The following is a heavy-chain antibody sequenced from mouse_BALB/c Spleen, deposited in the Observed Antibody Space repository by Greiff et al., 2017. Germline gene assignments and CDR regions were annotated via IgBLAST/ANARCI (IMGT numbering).Heavy chain of an antibody. Sequence: QVQLKQSGAELAKPGASVKMSCKASGYTFTSYWMQWVKQRPGQGLEWIGAIYPGDGDTRYTQKFKGKATLTADKSSSTAYMQLSSLASEDSAVYYCARGGNSLAYWGQGTLVTVSA. J-gene: IGHJ3*01. CDR3: ARGGNSLAY. CDR1: GYTFTSYW. CDR2: IYPGDGDT. V-gene: IGHV1-87*01. D-gene: IGHD2-1*01.